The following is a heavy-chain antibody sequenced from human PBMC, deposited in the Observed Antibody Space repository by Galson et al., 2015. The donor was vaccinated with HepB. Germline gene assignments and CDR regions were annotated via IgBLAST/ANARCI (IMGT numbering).Heavy chain of an antibody. CDR2: IRSKANYYAT. CDR1: GFIFSGSA. V-gene: IGHV3-73*01. Sequence: LRLSCAASGFIFSGSAIDWVRQASGKGPEWVGRIRSKANYYATLYVPSLKGRFTISRDDSKNMAYLHMRSLKTEDTAVYYCIRLGDLSGYSSRWGQGTLVTVSS. J-gene: IGHJ4*02. D-gene: IGHD2-2*01. CDR3: IRLGDLSGYSSR.